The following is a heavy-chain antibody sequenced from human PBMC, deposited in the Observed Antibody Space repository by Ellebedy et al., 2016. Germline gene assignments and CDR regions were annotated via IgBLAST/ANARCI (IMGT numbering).Heavy chain of an antibody. CDR2: IKQDGSEK. V-gene: IGHV3-7*01. D-gene: IGHD4-17*01. CDR3: ARDRWNEDGDYGYYYYGMDV. CDR1: GFTSSAYW. J-gene: IGHJ6*02. Sequence: GESLKISXAASGFTSSAYWMSWVRQAPGKGLEWVANIKQDGSEKYYVDSVKGRFTISRDNAKNSLYLQMNSLRAEGTAVYYCARDRWNEDGDYGYYYYGMDVWGQGTTVTVSS.